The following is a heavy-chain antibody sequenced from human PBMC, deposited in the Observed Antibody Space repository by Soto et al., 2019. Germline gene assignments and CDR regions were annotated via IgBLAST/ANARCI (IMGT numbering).Heavy chain of an antibody. CDR3: ARGLTSGDY. CDR2: INPNGGST. Sequence: QVQLVQSGAEVKNPGASVKLSCKASGYTFTSFYFHWVRQAPGQGLEWMAIINPNGGSTNYAPNLQGRVTLTRDTSTNTVYIELSSLGSKDTAVYYCARGLTSGDYWGQGTLVTVSS. CDR1: GYTFTSFY. J-gene: IGHJ4*02. V-gene: IGHV1-46*01. D-gene: IGHD7-27*01.